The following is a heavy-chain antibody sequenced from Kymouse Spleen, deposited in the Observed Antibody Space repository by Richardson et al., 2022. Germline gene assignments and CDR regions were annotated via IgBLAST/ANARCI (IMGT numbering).Heavy chain of an antibody. CDR3: TRGDSSDY. Sequence: EVQLVESGGGLVQPGGSLKLSCAASGFTFSGSAMHWVRQASGKGLEWVGRIRSKANSYATAYAASVKGRFTISRDDSKNTAYLQMNSLKTEDTAVYYCTRGDSSDYWGQGTLVTVSS. CDR2: IRSKANSYAT. V-gene: IGHV3-73*02. CDR1: GFTFSGSA. J-gene: IGHJ4*02. D-gene: IGHD6-13*01,IGHD6-19*01,IGHD6-25*01.